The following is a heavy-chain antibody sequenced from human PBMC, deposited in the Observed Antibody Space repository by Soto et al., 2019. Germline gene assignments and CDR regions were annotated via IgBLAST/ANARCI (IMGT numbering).Heavy chain of an antibody. CDR1: GYTFTSYA. Sequence: ASVKVSCKASGYTFTSYAMHWVRQAPGQRLEWMGWINAGNGNTKYSQKFQGRVTITRDTSASTAYMELSSLRSEDTAVYYCARVPGNWGNYYYYGMDVWGQGTTVTVSS. J-gene: IGHJ6*02. CDR3: ARVPGNWGNYYYYGMDV. V-gene: IGHV1-3*01. D-gene: IGHD7-27*01. CDR2: INAGNGNT.